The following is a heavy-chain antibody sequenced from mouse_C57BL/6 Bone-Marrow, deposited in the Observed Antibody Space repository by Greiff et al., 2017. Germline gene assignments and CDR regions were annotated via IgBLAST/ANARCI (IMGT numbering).Heavy chain of an antibody. J-gene: IGHJ2*01. CDR1: GYSITSGYY. CDR2: ISYDGSN. V-gene: IGHV3-6*01. Sequence: EVQLQQSGPGLVKPSQSLSLTCSVTGYSITSGYYWYWIRQFPGNILEWMGYISYDGSNNYNPSLKSRSAITRDTSKNQFFLKLNSVTTEDTATYYCARESRSFYYFDYWGQGTTLTVSS. CDR3: ARESRSFYYFDY.